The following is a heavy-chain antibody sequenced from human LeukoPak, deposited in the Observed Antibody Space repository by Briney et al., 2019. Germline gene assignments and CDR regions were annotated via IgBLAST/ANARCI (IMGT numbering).Heavy chain of an antibody. V-gene: IGHV1-18*01. CDR2: ITTYNGEK. Sequence: GASVKVSCKASGYTLSEYGISWVRQAPGQGLEWVGWITTYNGEKLYSQKFQGRVTMTTDTSSGTYYMELRNLRSDDTAIYYCARDCSNGVCYPRDYWGQGTLVIVSS. J-gene: IGHJ4*02. D-gene: IGHD2-8*01. CDR1: GYTLSEYG. CDR3: ARDCSNGVCYPRDY.